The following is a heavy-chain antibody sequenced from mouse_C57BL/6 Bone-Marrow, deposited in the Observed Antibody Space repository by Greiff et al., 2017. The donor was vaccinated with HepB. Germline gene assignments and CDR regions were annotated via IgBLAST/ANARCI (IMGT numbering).Heavy chain of an antibody. Sequence: VKLMESGAELARPGASVKLSCKASGYTFTSYGISWVKQRTGQGLVWIGEIYPRSGNTYYNEKFKGKATLTADKSSSTAYMELRSLTSEDSAVYFCARAYYKGYLDYWGQGTTLTVSS. CDR2: IYPRSGNT. D-gene: IGHD2-12*01. CDR3: ARAYYKGYLDY. CDR1: GYTFTSYG. J-gene: IGHJ2*01. V-gene: IGHV1-81*01.